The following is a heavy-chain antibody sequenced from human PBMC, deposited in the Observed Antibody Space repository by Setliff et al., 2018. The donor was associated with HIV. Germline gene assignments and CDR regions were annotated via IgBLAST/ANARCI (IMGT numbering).Heavy chain of an antibody. D-gene: IGHD3-3*01. CDR3: ARIHTGHNFWPYYGVDV. CDR1: GFSLSTSGVG. J-gene: IGHJ6*02. Sequence: SGPTLVNPTQTLTLTCTFSGFSLSTSGVGVGWIRQPPGKALEWLALIYWDDDKRYSPSLTTRLTISKDTSKNQVVLTMTNMDPEDTATYYCARIHTGHNFWPYYGVDVWGQGTTVTVSS. V-gene: IGHV2-5*02. CDR2: IYWDDDK.